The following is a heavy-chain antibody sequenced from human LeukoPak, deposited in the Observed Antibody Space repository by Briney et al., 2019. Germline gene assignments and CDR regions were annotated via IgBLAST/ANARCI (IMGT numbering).Heavy chain of an antibody. CDR2: IYHSGST. V-gene: IGHV4-38-2*01. Sequence: SETLSLTCFVSGYLISSGRNWGWIRQPPGKGLEWIGSIYHSGSTYYNPSLKSRVTISVDTSKNQFSLKLNSVTAADTAVYYCARRGSSWPEIDYWGQGTLVTVSS. CDR1: GYLISSGRN. D-gene: IGHD6-13*01. J-gene: IGHJ4*02. CDR3: ARRGSSWPEIDY.